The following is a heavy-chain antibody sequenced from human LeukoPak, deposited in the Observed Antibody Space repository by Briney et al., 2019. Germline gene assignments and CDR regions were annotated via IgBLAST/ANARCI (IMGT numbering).Heavy chain of an antibody. J-gene: IGHJ4*02. CDR2: IRHSGVDS. D-gene: IGHD2-15*01. V-gene: IGHV3-23*01. CDR3: ARDRRATPMYFFDC. CDR1: RFSFSDYT. Sequence: PGGSLRLSCEASRFSFSDYTMSWVRQLPGKGLEWVSGIRHSGVDSSYADSVKGRFTISRDNSKNMLYLQMNSLRDDDTGVYYCARDRRATPMYFFDCWGQGTPVTVSS.